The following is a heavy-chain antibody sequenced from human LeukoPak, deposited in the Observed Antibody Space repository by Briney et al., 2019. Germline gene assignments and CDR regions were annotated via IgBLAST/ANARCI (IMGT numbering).Heavy chain of an antibody. J-gene: IGHJ4*02. CDR2: MNPNSGNT. D-gene: IGHD6-13*01. CDR1: GYTFTSYD. V-gene: IGHV1-8*01. CDR3: ARSPVSRPGIAAAGPFNY. Sequence: GASVKVSCKASGYTFTSYDINWVRQATGQGLEWMGWMNPNSGNTGYAQKFQGRVTMTRNTSISTAYMELSSLRSEDTAVYYCARSPVSRPGIAAAGPFNYWGQGTLVTVSS.